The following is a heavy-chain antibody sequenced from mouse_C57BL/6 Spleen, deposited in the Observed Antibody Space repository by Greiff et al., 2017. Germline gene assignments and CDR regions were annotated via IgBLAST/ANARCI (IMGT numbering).Heavy chain of an antibody. J-gene: IGHJ4*01. CDR1: GYTFTEYS. Sequence: QVQLQQSGAELVKPGASAKLSCKSSGYTFTEYSIHWVSQRSGQGLEWIGWFYQGRGSIKYNEKFMDKAPMPADKSSITVYMELSRLPSEDSAVYFCARHEVGHVAMDYWGQGASVTVSS. CDR2: FYQGRGSI. CDR3: ARHEVGHVAMDY. V-gene: IGHV1-62-2*01.